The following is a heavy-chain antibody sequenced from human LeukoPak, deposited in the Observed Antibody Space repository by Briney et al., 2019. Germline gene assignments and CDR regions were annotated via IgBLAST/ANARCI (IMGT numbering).Heavy chain of an antibody. CDR1: GFTFSSYS. CDR3: ARGPVWSGYYNIDY. CDR2: ISSSSSYI. V-gene: IGHV3-21*01. Sequence: GGSLRLSCAASGFTFSSYSMNWVRQAPGKGLEWVSSISSSSSYIYYADSVKVRFTISRDNAKNSLYLQMNSLRAEDTAVYYCARGPVWSGYYNIDYWGQGTLVTVSS. D-gene: IGHD3-3*01. J-gene: IGHJ4*02.